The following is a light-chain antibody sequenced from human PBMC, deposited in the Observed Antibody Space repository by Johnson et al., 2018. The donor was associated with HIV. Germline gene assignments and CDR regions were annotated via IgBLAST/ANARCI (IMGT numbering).Light chain of an antibody. CDR2: ENN. V-gene: IGLV1-51*02. Sequence: QSVLTQPPSVSAAPGQKVTISCSGSSSNIENNYVSWYQQLPETAPQLLIYENNKRPSGIPDRFSGSKSGTSATLGVTGLQTGDEADYFCGTWDSSLSAYVFGTGTKVTVL. CDR1: SSNIENNY. CDR3: GTWDSSLSAYV. J-gene: IGLJ1*01.